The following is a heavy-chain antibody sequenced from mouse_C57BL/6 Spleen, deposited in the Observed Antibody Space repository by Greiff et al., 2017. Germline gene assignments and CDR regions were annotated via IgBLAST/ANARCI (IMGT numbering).Heavy chain of an antibody. CDR2: IDPEDGET. V-gene: IGHV14-2*01. CDR1: GFNIKDYY. CDR3: ARDRTTVVYFDY. J-gene: IGHJ2*01. D-gene: IGHD1-1*01. Sequence: EVQLQQSGAELVKPGASVKLSCTASGFNIKDYYMHWVKQRTEQGLEWIGRIDPEDGETKYAAKFQGKATITADTSSNTAYLQLSSLTSEDTAVYYCARDRTTVVYFDYWGQGTTLTVSS.